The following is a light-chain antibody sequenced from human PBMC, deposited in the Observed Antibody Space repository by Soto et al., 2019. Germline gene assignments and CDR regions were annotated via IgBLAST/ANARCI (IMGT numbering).Light chain of an antibody. Sequence: EIVMTQSPATLSVSPGERATLSCRASHSVGSYLAWYQQKPGQAPRLLIYHASTRATGIPARFSGSGSGTDFILTISSLEPEDSGVYYCQQRNDWVTFGGGTKVDIK. V-gene: IGKV3-11*01. J-gene: IGKJ4*01. CDR1: HSVGSY. CDR3: QQRNDWVT. CDR2: HAS.